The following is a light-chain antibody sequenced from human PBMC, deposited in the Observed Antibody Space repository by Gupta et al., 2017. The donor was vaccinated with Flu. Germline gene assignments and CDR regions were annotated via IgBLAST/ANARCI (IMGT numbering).Light chain of an antibody. CDR1: SNNVGNQG. V-gene: IGLV10-54*04. CDR2: RNN. J-gene: IGLJ3*02. CDR3: SAWDSSLSARV. Sequence: QAGLTQPPSVSKDLRQTATLTCTGNSNNVGNQGAAWLQQHQGHPPKLVSYRNNNRPSGISDRFSSSWSGNTASLIIMGLQPEDEADDYCSAWDSSLSARVFGGGTKLTVL.